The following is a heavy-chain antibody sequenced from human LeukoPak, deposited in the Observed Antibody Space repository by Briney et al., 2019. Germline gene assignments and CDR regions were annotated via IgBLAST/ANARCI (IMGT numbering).Heavy chain of an antibody. CDR2: IYYSGST. CDR3: ARTYSGYDKIDY. V-gene: IGHV4-31*03. D-gene: IGHD5-12*01. J-gene: IGHJ4*02. Sequence: SETLSLTCTVSGGSISSGGNYWSWIRQHPGKGLEWIGYIYYSGSTYYNPSLKSRVTISVDTSKNQFSLKLSSVTAADTAVYYCARTYSGYDKIDYWGQGTLVTVSS. CDR1: GGSISSGGNY.